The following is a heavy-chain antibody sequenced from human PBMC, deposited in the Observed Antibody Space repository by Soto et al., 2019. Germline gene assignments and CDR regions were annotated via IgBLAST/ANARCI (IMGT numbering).Heavy chain of an antibody. D-gene: IGHD6-13*01. V-gene: IGHV3-33*01. J-gene: IGHJ4*02. CDR1: GFTFSSYG. CDR3: ARSWGRVSIAAAGL. Sequence: GGSLRLSCAASGFTFSSYGMHWVRQAPGKGLEWVAVIWYDGSNKYYADSVKGRFTISRDNSKNTLYLQMNSLRAEDTAVYYCARSWGRVSIAAAGLWGQGTLVTVSS. CDR2: IWYDGSNK.